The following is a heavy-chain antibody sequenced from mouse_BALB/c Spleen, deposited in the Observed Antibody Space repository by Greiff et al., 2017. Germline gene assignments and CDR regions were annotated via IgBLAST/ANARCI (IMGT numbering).Heavy chain of an antibody. J-gene: IGHJ2*01. D-gene: IGHD1-1*01. V-gene: IGHV5-15*02. Sequence: EVQGVESGGGLVQPGGSRKLSCAASGFTFSDYGMAWVRQAPGKGPEWVAFISNLAYSIYYADTVTGRFTISRENAKNTLYLEMSSLRSEDTAMYYCARSTTVVAWGYYFDYWGQGTTLTVSS. CDR1: GFTFSDYG. CDR3: ARSTTVVAWGYYFDY. CDR2: ISNLAYSI.